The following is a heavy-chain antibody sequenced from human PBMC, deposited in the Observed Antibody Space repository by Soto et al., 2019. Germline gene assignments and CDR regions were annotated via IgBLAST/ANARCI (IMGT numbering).Heavy chain of an antibody. CDR1: GFTFSSYA. CDR2: ISYDGSNK. CDR3: ARSYSSGYYSLSDY. D-gene: IGHD3-22*01. Sequence: GGSLSLSCAASGFTFSSYAMHWVRQAPGKGLEWVAVISYDGSNKYYADSVKGRFTISRDNSKNTLYLQMNSLRAEDTAVYYCARSYSSGYYSLSDYWGQGTLVTSPQ. V-gene: IGHV3-30-3*01. J-gene: IGHJ4*02.